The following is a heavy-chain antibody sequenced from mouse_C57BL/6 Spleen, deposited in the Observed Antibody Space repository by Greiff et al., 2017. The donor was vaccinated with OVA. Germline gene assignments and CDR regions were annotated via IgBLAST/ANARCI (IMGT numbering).Heavy chain of an antibody. J-gene: IGHJ4*01. CDR1: GYTFTDYN. CDR3: ARLGSVFYYYAMDY. D-gene: IGHD1-1*01. Sequence: VQLQQSGPELVKPGASVKIPCKASGYTFTDYNMDWVKQSHGKSLEWIGDINPNNGGTIYNQKFKGKATLTVDKSSSTAYMELHSLTSEDTAVYYCARLGSVFYYYAMDYWGQGTSVTVSS. CDR2: INPNNGGT. V-gene: IGHV1-18*01.